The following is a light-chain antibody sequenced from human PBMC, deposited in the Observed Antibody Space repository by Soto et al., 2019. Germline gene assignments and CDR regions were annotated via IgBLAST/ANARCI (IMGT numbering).Light chain of an antibody. J-gene: IGLJ1*01. CDR2: GNI. Sequence: QSVLTQPPSVSGAPGQRVTISCTGSSSNIGAGYDVHWYQQLPGTAPKLLIYGNINRPSGVPDRFSGSKSGTSASLAITGLQAEYEADFYCQSHDSSLSAYVFGTGTKLTVL. CDR1: SSNIGAGYD. CDR3: QSHDSSLSAYV. V-gene: IGLV1-40*01.